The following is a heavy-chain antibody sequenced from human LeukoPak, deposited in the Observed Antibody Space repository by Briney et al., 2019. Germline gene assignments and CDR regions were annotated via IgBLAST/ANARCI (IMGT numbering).Heavy chain of an antibody. CDR2: IYPGDSDT. Sequence: GESLKTSCKGSGYSFSTHWIAWVRQMPGKGLEWMGIIYPGDSDTRYSPSFQGQVTISADKSISTAYLQWRSLKASDTAMYYCARLGYCSNGVCYSFDYWGQGTLVTVSS. J-gene: IGHJ4*02. CDR3: ARLGYCSNGVCYSFDY. V-gene: IGHV5-51*01. D-gene: IGHD2-8*01. CDR1: GYSFSTHW.